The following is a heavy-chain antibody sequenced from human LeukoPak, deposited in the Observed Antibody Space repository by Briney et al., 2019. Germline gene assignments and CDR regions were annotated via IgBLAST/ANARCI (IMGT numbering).Heavy chain of an antibody. CDR2: IYYSGST. J-gene: IGHJ6*04. CDR1: GDSFSSGSYY. Sequence: SETLSLTCTVSGDSFSSGSYYWGWVRQPPGTGLEWIGYIYYSGSTNYNPSLKSRVTISVNTSKNQFSLKLSSVTAADTAVYYCASLLRYFDWLLAPSYYYGMDVWGKGTTVTVSS. CDR3: ASLLRYFDWLLAPSYYYGMDV. D-gene: IGHD3-9*01. V-gene: IGHV4-61*01.